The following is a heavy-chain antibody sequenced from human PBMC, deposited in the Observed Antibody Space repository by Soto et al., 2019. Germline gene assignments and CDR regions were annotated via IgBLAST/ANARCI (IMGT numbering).Heavy chain of an antibody. CDR3: AKSGSSWHTYFDY. CDR2: IKSKTDGGTT. Sequence: GGSLRLSCAASGFTFSNAWMSWVRQAPGKGLEWVGRIKSKTDGGTTDYAAPVKGRFTISRDDSKNTLYLQMNSLRAEDTAVYYCAKSGSSWHTYFDYWGQGTLVTVSS. D-gene: IGHD6-13*01. V-gene: IGHV3-15*01. J-gene: IGHJ4*02. CDR1: GFTFSNAW.